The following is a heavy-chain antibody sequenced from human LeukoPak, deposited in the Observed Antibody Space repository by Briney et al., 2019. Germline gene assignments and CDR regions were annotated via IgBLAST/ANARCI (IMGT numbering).Heavy chain of an antibody. V-gene: IGHV4-38-2*02. CDR1: GYSISSGYY. J-gene: IGHJ4*02. CDR3: AAIQGSFDY. Sequence: SETLSLTCTVSGYSISSGYYWGWIRQSPGKGLEWIGSIYHSGSTYYNPSLKSRVTISVDTSKNHFSQKVSSVTAADTAVYYCAAIQGSFDYWGQGTLVIVSS. CDR2: IYHSGST. D-gene: IGHD2-15*01.